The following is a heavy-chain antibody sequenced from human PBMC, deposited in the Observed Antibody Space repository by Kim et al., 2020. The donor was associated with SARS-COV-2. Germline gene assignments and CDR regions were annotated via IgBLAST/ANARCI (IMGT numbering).Heavy chain of an antibody. D-gene: IGHD3-3*02. V-gene: IGHV3-64D*06. Sequence: DSVKGRFTISRDNSKNTLYLQMSSLRPEDTAVFYCVKTISGDFYYWATDVWGQGITVTVSS. J-gene: IGHJ6*02. CDR3: VKTISGDFYYWATDV.